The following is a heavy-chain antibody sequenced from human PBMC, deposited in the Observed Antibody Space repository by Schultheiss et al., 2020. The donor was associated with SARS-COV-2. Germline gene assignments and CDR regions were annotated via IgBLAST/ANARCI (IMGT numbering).Heavy chain of an antibody. CDR2: IYTSGST. V-gene: IGHV4-61*02. J-gene: IGHJ4*02. Sequence: SETLSLTCTVSGGSISSGGYYWSWIRQPAGKGLEWIGRIYTSGSTNYNPSLKSRLTISVDTSKNQFSLKLTSVTAADTAVYYCARHPNFGTSWSFDSWGQGTLVTVSS. CDR3: ARHPNFGTSWSFDS. D-gene: IGHD6-13*01. CDR1: GGSISSGGYY.